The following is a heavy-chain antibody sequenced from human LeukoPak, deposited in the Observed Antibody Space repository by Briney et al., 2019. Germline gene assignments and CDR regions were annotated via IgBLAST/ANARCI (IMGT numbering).Heavy chain of an antibody. D-gene: IGHD1-26*01. CDR2: ISYDGSIA. CDR1: GFTFSTYT. CDR3: AREGGTSPGAFDI. V-gene: IGHV3-30-3*01. J-gene: IGHJ3*02. Sequence: GWSLRLSCAASGFTFSTYTMHWVRQAPGKGLEWAAYISYDGSIAYYADSVKGRFTISRDNSKNTLYAQMNRLRTEDTAVYYCAREGGTSPGAFDIWGQGTMVAVSS.